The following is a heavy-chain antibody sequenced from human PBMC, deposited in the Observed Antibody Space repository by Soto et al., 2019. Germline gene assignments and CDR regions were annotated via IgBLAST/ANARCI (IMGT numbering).Heavy chain of an antibody. Sequence: EVQLLESGGGLVQPGGSLRLSCADSGFTFSSYAIIWIRQVPGKGLEWVSGLYGSGRGIHYADSVKGRFTISRDNSAYSVYLQMNNLRVEDSAIYYCAKDAVSGDGVWLAHDWGQGTVVTVSS. CDR1: GFTFSSYA. CDR3: AKDAVSGDGVWLAHD. D-gene: IGHD4-17*01. V-gene: IGHV3-23*01. CDR2: LYGSGRGI. J-gene: IGHJ4*02.